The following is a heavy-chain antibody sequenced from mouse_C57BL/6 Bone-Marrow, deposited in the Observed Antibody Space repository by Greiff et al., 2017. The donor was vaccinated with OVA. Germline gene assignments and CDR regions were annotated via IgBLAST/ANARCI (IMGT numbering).Heavy chain of an antibody. CDR1: GFTFSSYA. CDR2: ISDGCSYT. J-gene: IGHJ3*01. CDR3: ARDSLGQAY. D-gene: IGHD3-3*01. V-gene: IGHV5-4*01. Sequence: EVQVVESGGGLVKPGGSLKLSCAASGFTFSSYAMSWVRQTPEKRLEWVATISDGCSYTYYPDNVKGRFTISRDNAKNNLYLQMSHLKSEDTAMYYCARDSLGQAYWGQGTLVTVSA.